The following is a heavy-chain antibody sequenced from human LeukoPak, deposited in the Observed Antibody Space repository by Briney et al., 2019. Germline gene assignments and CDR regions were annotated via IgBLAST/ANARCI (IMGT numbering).Heavy chain of an antibody. CDR2: ISNSGSTI. V-gene: IGHV3-48*03. J-gene: IGHJ6*02. CDR1: GVTFSNYD. CDR3: ARGDGSYYYYGMDV. D-gene: IGHD3-16*01. Sequence: GESLRLSCAASGVTFSNYDMNWVRQAPGKGLEWVSYISNSGSTIYYADPEKGLFIICNDNDKKSLYLQMNSLRAEDTAVYYCARGDGSYYYYGMDVGGQGTTVTVSS.